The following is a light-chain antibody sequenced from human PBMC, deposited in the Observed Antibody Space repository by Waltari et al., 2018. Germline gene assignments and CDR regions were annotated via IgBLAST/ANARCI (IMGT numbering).Light chain of an antibody. Sequence: EVVMTQSPATLSVSPGERVTLSCRASQSVGSNLDWYEQKPGQAPRLLIYAASTRATGIPARFSGSGSGTEFTLTISSLQSEDFAVYYCQQYNNWPPITFGQGTRLEYK. CDR3: QQYNNWPPIT. V-gene: IGKV3-15*01. J-gene: IGKJ5*01. CDR2: AAS. CDR1: QSVGSN.